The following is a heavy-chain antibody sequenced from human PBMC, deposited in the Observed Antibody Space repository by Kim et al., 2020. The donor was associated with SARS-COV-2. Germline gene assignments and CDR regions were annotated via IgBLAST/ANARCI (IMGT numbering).Heavy chain of an antibody. CDR3: AKESLLLWFGELLPTGAFDI. J-gene: IGHJ3*02. CDR1: GFTFDDYA. Sequence: GGSLRLSCAASGFTFDDYAMHWVRQAPGKGLEWVSGISWNSGSIGYADSVKGRFTISRDNAKNSLYLQMNSLRAEDTALYYCAKESLLLWFGELLPTGAFDIWGQGTMVTVSS. D-gene: IGHD3-10*01. CDR2: ISWNSGSI. V-gene: IGHV3-9*01.